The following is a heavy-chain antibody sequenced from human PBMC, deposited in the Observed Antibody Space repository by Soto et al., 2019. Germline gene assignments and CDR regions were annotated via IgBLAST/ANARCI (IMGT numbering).Heavy chain of an antibody. V-gene: IGHV3-33*01. CDR2: IWYDGSTK. CDR3: ARGGGFCGADCYKGGIDY. Sequence: GGSLRLSCAASGFMFRSYAMHWVRQAPGKGLEWVAGIWYDGSTKYYADSVRGRFTISRDNSKNTLFLQMNSLRVEDTALYYCARGGGFCGADCYKGGIDYWGQGALVTVSS. J-gene: IGHJ4*02. CDR1: GFMFRSYA. D-gene: IGHD2-21*02.